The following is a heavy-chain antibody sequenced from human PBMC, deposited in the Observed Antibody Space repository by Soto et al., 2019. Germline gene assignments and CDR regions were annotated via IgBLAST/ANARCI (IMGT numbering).Heavy chain of an antibody. V-gene: IGHV1-18*01. CDR1: GYTFSNYG. Sequence: GASVKVSCKTSGYTFSNYGITWVRQAPGQPLEWLGWISLYSDGTNYAQKFQGRFTISRDNSKNTLYLQMNSLRVEDTAVYYCANPFGGIIVNPVGYWGQGTLVTVSS. CDR3: ANPFGGIIVNPVGY. J-gene: IGHJ4*02. D-gene: IGHD3-16*02. CDR2: ISLYSDGT.